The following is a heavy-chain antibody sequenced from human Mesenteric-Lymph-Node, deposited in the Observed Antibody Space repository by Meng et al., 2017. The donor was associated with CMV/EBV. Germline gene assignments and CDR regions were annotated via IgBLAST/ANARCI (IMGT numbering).Heavy chain of an antibody. J-gene: IGHJ4*02. D-gene: IGHD3/OR15-3a*01. V-gene: IGHV5-10-1*01. Sequence: IAGKASGSSFTTYCISRVRQMPGKGLEWMARIDPRDSYIDYSPSFQGHVTVSADKYISTAYLQWSSLKASDTAMYFCARHGRTVGDDWGQGTLVTVSS. CDR2: IDPRDSYI. CDR3: ARHGRTVGDD. CDR1: GSSFTTYC.